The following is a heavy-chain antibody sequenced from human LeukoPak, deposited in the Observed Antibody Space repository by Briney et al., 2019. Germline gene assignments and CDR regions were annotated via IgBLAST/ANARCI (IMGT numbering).Heavy chain of an antibody. CDR3: ATVGSGSYARGDYYMDV. CDR1: GYTLTELS. CDR2: FDPEDGET. Sequence: GASVKVSCKVSGYTLTELSTHWVRQAPGKGLEWMGGFDPEDGETIYAQKFQGRVTMTEDTSTDTAYMELSSLRSEDTAVYYCATVGSGSYARGDYYMDVWGKGTTVTVSS. J-gene: IGHJ6*03. V-gene: IGHV1-24*01. D-gene: IGHD1-26*01.